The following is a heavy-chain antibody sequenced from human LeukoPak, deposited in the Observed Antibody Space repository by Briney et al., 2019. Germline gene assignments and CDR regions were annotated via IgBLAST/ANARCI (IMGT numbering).Heavy chain of an antibody. D-gene: IGHD4-17*01. J-gene: IGHJ2*01. V-gene: IGHV3-74*01. Sequence: PGWCLRLSCAASGFTFSSYWMHWVRPAPGKGLVWVSRINSDGSSTSYADSVKGRFTISGDNAKSTLYLQMNSLRAEDTAVYYCARARVGQYGDYGDWYFDLWGRGTLVTVSS. CDR3: ARARVGQYGDYGDWYFDL. CDR1: GFTFSSYW. CDR2: INSDGSST.